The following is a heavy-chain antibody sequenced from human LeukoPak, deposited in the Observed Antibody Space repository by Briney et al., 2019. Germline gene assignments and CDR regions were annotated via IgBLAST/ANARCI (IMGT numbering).Heavy chain of an antibody. Sequence: GGSLRLSCAASGFTFDDYAMHWVRQAPGKGPEWVSGISGSGGGPYYADSVKGRFTISRDNSKNTLYLQMNSLRADDTAVYYCARDRDGTGNYPLDYWGQGTLVVVSS. D-gene: IGHD3-10*01. V-gene: IGHV3-23*01. CDR3: ARDRDGTGNYPLDY. CDR1: GFTFDDYA. CDR2: ISGSGGGP. J-gene: IGHJ4*02.